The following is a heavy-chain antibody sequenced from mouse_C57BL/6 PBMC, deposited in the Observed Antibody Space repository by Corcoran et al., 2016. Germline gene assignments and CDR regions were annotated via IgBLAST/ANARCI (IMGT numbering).Heavy chain of an antibody. D-gene: IGHD2-3*01. CDR3: ASVYELYYAMDY. Sequence: QVQLQQSGPELVKPGASVKISCKASGYSFTSYYIHWVKQRPGQGLEWIGWIYPGSGNTKYNEKFKGKATLAADTSSSTAYMQLSSLTSEDSAVYYCASVYELYYAMDYWGQGTSVTVSS. CDR2: IYPGSGNT. J-gene: IGHJ4*01. CDR1: GYSFTSYY. V-gene: IGHV1-66*01.